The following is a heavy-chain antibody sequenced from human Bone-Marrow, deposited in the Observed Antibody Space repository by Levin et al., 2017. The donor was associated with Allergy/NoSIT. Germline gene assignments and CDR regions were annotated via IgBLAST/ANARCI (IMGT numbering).Heavy chain of an antibody. V-gene: IGHV3-30*04. D-gene: IGHD3-10*01. CDR3: ASGDEDSTDYFVY. CDR1: GFPFSGFA. CDR2: ISYDGTNK. Sequence: LSLTCAASGFPFSGFALHWVRQAPGKGLEWVAVISYDGTNKYYADSVKGRFTISRDNSKNTLHLQMNSVTTEDAAVYYCASGDEDSTDYFVYWGQGTLVTVSS. J-gene: IGHJ4*02.